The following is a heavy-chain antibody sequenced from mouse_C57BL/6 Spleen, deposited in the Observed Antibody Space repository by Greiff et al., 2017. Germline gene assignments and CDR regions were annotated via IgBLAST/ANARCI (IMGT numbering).Heavy chain of an antibody. J-gene: IGHJ1*03. Sequence: QVQLQQPGAELVKPGASVKMSCKASGYTFTSYWITWVKQRPGQGLEWIGDIYPGSGSTNYNEKFKSKATLTVDTSSSTAYMQLSSLTSEDSAVYYCARDLGWLGYFDVWGTGTTVTVSS. CDR1: GYTFTSYW. CDR2: IYPGSGST. V-gene: IGHV1-55*01. CDR3: ARDLGWLGYFDV. D-gene: IGHD2-3*01.